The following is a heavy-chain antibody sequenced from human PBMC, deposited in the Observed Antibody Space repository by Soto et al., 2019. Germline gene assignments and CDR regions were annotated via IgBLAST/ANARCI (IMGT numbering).Heavy chain of an antibody. CDR1: GGSFSGYY. Sequence: QVQLQQWGAGLLKPSETLSLTCAVYGGSFSGYYWSWIRQPPGKGLEWIGEINHSGSTNYNPSLKSRATISVDTSKNQFSLKLNSVTAADTAVYYCARGRGTTVVTTGTTGGFDLWGRGTLVTVSS. CDR2: INHSGST. D-gene: IGHD4-17*01. J-gene: IGHJ2*01. CDR3: ARGRGTTVVTTGTTGGFDL. V-gene: IGHV4-34*01.